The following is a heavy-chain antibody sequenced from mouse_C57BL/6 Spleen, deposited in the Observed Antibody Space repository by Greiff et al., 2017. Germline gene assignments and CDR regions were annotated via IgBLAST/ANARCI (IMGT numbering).Heavy chain of an antibody. V-gene: IGHV1-61*01. J-gene: IGHJ2*01. D-gene: IGHD2-10*01. CDR1: GYTFTSYW. Sequence: QVQLQQPGAELVRPGSSVKLSCKASGYTFTSYWLDWVKQRPGQGLEWIGNIYPSDGETNYNQKFKDKATLTVDKSSSTAYMQLSSLTSEDSAVYYCAREEGLLLFDYWGQGTTLTVSS. CDR2: IYPSDGET. CDR3: AREEGLLLFDY.